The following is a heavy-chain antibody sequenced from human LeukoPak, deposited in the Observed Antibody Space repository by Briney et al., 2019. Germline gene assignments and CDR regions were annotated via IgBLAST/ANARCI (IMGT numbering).Heavy chain of an antibody. Sequence: PGGSLRLSCAASGFTFSSYSMDWVRQAPGKGLEWVGFIRSKAYGGTTEYAASVKGRFTISRDDSKSIAYLQMNSLKTEDTAVYYCTSDPDAFDIWGQGTMVTVSS. CDR2: IRSKAYGGTT. V-gene: IGHV3-49*04. CDR3: TSDPDAFDI. CDR1: GFTFSSYS. J-gene: IGHJ3*02.